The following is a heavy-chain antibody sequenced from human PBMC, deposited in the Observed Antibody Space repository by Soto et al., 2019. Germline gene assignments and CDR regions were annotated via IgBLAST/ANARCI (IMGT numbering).Heavy chain of an antibody. CDR3: ARMDCSGGSCFLRGWVLYHYYYMDV. V-gene: IGHV3-7*01. Sequence: GSLRLSCAASGFTFSSYWMSWVRQAPGKGLEWVANIKQDGSEKYYVDSVKGRFTISRDNAKNSLYLQMNSLRAEDTAVYYCARMDCSGGSCFLRGWVLYHYYYMDVWGKGTTVTVSS. D-gene: IGHD2-15*01. CDR1: GFTFSSYW. J-gene: IGHJ6*03. CDR2: IKQDGSEK.